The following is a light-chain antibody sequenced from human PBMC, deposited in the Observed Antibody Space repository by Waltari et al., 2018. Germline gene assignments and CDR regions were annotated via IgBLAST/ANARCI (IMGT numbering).Light chain of an antibody. CDR2: GAS. J-gene: IGKJ4*01. V-gene: IGKV3-20*01. Sequence: EIVLTQSPGTLSLSPGERATLSCRASQSVTSITLSWYQQKPGQAPRHLIYGASNRATGIPDRFSGSWSGTDFTLTISRLEPEDFAVYYCQQYDGIVLTFGGGTKVEI. CDR1: QSVTSIT. CDR3: QQYDGIVLT.